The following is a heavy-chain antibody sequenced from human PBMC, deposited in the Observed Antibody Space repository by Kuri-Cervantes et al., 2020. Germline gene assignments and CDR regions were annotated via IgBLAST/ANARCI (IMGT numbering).Heavy chain of an antibody. D-gene: IGHD5-18*01. CDR2: MNPNSGNT. V-gene: IGHV1-8*02. CDR3: ARGTVRYGYRGFDY. J-gene: IGHJ4*02. Sequence: ASVKVSCKASGYTFTYRYLHWVRQAPGQALEWMGWMNPNSGNTGYAQKFQGRVTMTRNTSISTAYMELSSLRSEDTAVYYCARGTVRYGYRGFDYWGQGTLVTVSS. CDR1: GYTFTYRY.